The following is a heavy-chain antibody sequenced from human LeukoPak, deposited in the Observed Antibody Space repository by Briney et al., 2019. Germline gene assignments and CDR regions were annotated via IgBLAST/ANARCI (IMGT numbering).Heavy chain of an antibody. CDR1: GGSISSYY. D-gene: IGHD3-3*01. Sequence: SETLSLACTVSGGSISSYYWSWIRQPAGKGLEWIGRIYTSGSTNYNPSLKSRVTMSVDTSKNQFSLKLSSVTAADTAVYYCARAPPSRFWSGYYTGTYYFDYWGQGTLVTVSS. CDR3: ARAPPSRFWSGYYTGTYYFDY. CDR2: IYTSGST. J-gene: IGHJ4*02. V-gene: IGHV4-4*07.